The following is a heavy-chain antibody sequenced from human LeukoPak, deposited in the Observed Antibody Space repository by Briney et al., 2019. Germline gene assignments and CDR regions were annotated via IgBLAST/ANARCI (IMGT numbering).Heavy chain of an antibody. J-gene: IGHJ4*02. CDR2: INHSGST. CDR3: ARGCGTGYSSSCY. CDR1: GGSFSGYY. Sequence: SETLSLTCAVYGGSFSGYYWSWIRQPPGKGLEWIGEINHSGSTNYNPSLKSRVTISVDTSKNQFSLKLSSVTAADTAVYSCARGCGTGYSSSCYWGQGTLVTVSS. D-gene: IGHD6-13*01. V-gene: IGHV4-34*01.